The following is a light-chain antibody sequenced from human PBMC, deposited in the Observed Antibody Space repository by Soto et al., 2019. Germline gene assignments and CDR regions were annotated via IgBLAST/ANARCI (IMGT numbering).Light chain of an antibody. CDR3: AAWDDSLNGWV. CDR2: NNY. J-gene: IGLJ2*01. Sequence: QSVLTQPPSASGTPGQRVTMSCSGSGSNLGGNSVNWYQQFPGTAPKVVIYNNYQRPSGVPDRFSGSKSGTSGSLAISGLQSEDEADYYCAAWDDSLNGWVFGGGTKLTVL. CDR1: GSNLGGNS. V-gene: IGLV1-44*01.